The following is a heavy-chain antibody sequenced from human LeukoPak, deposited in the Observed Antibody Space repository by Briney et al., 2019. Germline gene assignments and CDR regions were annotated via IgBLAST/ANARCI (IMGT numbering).Heavy chain of an antibody. CDR3: ARDRGRGSYYYDSSGYQY. CDR1: GYTLTSYY. Sequence: GASVKVSCKASGYTLTSYYMHWVRQAPGQGLEWMGIINPSGGSTSYAQTFQGRVTMTRDTSTSTVYMELSSLRSEDTAVYYCARDRGRGSYYYDSSGYQYWGQGTLVTVSS. D-gene: IGHD3-22*01. J-gene: IGHJ4*02. V-gene: IGHV1-46*01. CDR2: INPSGGST.